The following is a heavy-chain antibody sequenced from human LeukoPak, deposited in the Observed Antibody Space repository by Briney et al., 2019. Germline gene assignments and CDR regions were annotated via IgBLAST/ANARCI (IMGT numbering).Heavy chain of an antibody. Sequence: AGRSLRLSCAASGFTFSSYGMHWVRQAPGEGLEWVAVIWYDGSNKYYADSVKGRFTISRDNSKNTLYLQMNSLRAEDTAVYYCARESGYSYGTSFDYWGQGTLVTVSS. D-gene: IGHD5-18*01. CDR3: ARESGYSYGTSFDY. CDR1: GFTFSSYG. V-gene: IGHV3-33*01. CDR2: IWYDGSNK. J-gene: IGHJ4*02.